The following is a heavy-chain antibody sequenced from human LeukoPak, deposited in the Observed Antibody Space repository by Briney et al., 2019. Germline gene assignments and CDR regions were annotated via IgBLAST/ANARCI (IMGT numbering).Heavy chain of an antibody. V-gene: IGHV3-21*05. CDR3: ARDPGYSYGY. CDR1: GFTFSSYS. D-gene: IGHD5-18*01. Sequence: PGGSLRLSCAACGFTFSSYSMNWVRRAPGKGLEWVSYISSSSSYIYYADSVKGRFTISRDNAKNSLYLQMNSPRAEDTAVYYCARDPGYSYGYWGQGTLVTVSS. CDR2: ISSSSSYI. J-gene: IGHJ4*02.